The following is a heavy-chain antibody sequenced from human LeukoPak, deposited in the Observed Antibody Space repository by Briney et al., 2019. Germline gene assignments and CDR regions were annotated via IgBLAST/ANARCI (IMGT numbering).Heavy chain of an antibody. V-gene: IGHV7-4-1*02. D-gene: IGHD6-19*01. CDR3: AREGLYDAFDI. J-gene: IGHJ3*02. CDR2: INTNNGDP. CDR1: GYAFTRYV. Sequence: ASVKVSCKASGYAFTRYVMNWVRQAPGQGLEWMGRINTNNGDPIYAPGFTGRFVFSLDTSVSTAYLQISSLKAEDTAVYYCAREGLYDAFDIWGQGTMVTVSS.